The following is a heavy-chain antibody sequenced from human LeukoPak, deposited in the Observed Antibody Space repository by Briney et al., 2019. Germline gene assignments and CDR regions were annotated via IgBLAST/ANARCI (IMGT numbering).Heavy chain of an antibody. Sequence: SETLSLTCTVSGGSISSQYWSWVRQAPGKGLEWAGYIYDSESTNYNPSLKSRVTISVDTSKNQFSLKVSSVTAAGTAVYYCARSRGNYYYYYMDVWGKGTTVTVSS. D-gene: IGHD1-14*01. J-gene: IGHJ6*03. CDR2: IYDSEST. V-gene: IGHV4-59*11. CDR3: ARSRGNYYYYYMDV. CDR1: GGSISSQY.